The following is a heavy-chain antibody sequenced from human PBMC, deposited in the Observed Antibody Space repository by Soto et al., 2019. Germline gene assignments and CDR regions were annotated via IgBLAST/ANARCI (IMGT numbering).Heavy chain of an antibody. V-gene: IGHV3-21*06. J-gene: IGHJ4*02. CDR1: GFTFTRYS. CDR3: ARESEDLTSNFDY. Sequence: SLRLSSAASGFTFTRYSMSWVRQAPGKGLEWVSSISSTTNYIYYGDSMKGRFTISRDNAKNSLYLEMNSLRAEDTAVYYCARESEDLTSNFDYWGQGTLVTVSS. CDR2: ISSTTNYI.